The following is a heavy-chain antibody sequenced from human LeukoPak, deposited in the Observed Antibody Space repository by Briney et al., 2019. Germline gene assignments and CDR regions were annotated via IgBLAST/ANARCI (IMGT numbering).Heavy chain of an antibody. Sequence: GGSLRLSCAASGFTFSSYEMHWVRQAPGKGLEWVSAISGSGGSTYYADSVKGRFTISRDNSKNTLYLQMNSLRAEDTAVYYCARDRAELRYFDWSEFDYWGQGTLVTVSS. CDR2: ISGSGGST. D-gene: IGHD3-9*01. CDR3: ARDRAELRYFDWSEFDY. CDR1: GFTFSSYE. V-gene: IGHV3-23*01. J-gene: IGHJ4*02.